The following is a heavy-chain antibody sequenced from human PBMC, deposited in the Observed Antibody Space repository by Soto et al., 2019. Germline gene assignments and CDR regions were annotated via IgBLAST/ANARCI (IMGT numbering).Heavy chain of an antibody. Sequence: GGSLRLSCAASGFTFCSYAMSWVRQAPGKGLEWVSAIGDSGHTTYYADSVKGRFTISRDNSKNTLYLQMSSLRAEDTAVYYCAKRPIAAPGYLDYWGQGTLVTVSS. D-gene: IGHD6-13*01. J-gene: IGHJ4*02. CDR2: IGDSGHTT. CDR3: AKRPIAAPGYLDY. CDR1: GFTFCSYA. V-gene: IGHV3-23*01.